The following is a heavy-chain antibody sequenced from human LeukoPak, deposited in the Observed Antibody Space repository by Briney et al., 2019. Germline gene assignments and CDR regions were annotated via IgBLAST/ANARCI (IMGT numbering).Heavy chain of an antibody. CDR1: GYTFTGYY. CDR2: INPNSGGT. V-gene: IGHV1-2*02. J-gene: IGHJ3*02. CDR3: ARDEGGSDDAFDI. D-gene: IGHD3-10*01. Sequence: ASVKVSCKASGYTFTGYYMHWVRQAPGQGLEWMGWINPNSGGTNYAQKFQDRVTMTRDTSISTAYMELSRLRSDDTAVYYCARDEGGSDDAFDIWGQGTMVTVSS.